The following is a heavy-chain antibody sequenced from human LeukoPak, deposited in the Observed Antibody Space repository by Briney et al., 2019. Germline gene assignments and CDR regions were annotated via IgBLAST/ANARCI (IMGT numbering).Heavy chain of an antibody. J-gene: IGHJ4*02. CDR2: IKSKTDGGTT. Sequence: GGSLRLSCAASGFTFSNAWMSWVRQAPGKGLEWVGRIKSKTDGGTTDYAAPVKGRFTISRADSKNTLYLQMNSLKTEDTAVYYCTTDLKVTYGDYGEFDYWGQGTLVTVSS. D-gene: IGHD4-17*01. CDR3: TTDLKVTYGDYGEFDY. CDR1: GFTFSNAW. V-gene: IGHV3-15*01.